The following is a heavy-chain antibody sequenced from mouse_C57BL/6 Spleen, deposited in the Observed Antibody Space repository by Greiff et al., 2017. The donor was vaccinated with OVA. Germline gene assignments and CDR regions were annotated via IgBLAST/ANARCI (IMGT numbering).Heavy chain of an antibody. Sequence: VQLKQSGPELVKPGASVKIPCKASGYTFTDYNMDWVKQSHGKSLEWIGDINPNNGGTIYNQKFKGKATLTVDKSSSTAYMELRSLTSEDTAVYYCARRIYYYGSSYSYFDVWGTGTTVTVSS. CDR2: INPNNGGT. CDR3: ARRIYYYGSSYSYFDV. D-gene: IGHD1-1*01. J-gene: IGHJ1*03. V-gene: IGHV1-18*01. CDR1: GYTFTDYN.